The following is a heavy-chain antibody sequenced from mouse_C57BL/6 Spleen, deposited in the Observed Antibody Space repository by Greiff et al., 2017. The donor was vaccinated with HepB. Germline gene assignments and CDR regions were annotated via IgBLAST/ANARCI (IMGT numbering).Heavy chain of an antibody. CDR2: INPGSGGT. J-gene: IGHJ4*01. Sequence: QVQLQQSGAELVRPGTSVKVSCKASGYAFTNYLIEWVKQRPGQGLEWIGVINPGSGGTNYNEKFKGKATLTADKSSSTAYLQLSSLTSEDSAVYFCARRGPTQGAMDYWGQGTSVTVSS. CDR1: GYAFTNYL. CDR3: ARRGPTQGAMDY. V-gene: IGHV1-54*01.